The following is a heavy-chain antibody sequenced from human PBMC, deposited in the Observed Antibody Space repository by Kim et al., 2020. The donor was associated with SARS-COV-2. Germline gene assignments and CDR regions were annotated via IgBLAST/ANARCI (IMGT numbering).Heavy chain of an antibody. V-gene: IGHV3-23*01. J-gene: IGHJ6*02. D-gene: IGHD3-22*01. CDR1: GFNFRSNA. CDR3: AKDLHYYSAMDV. Sequence: GGSLRLSCAASGFNFRSNAMSWVRQAPGKGPEWVSGIGSDGSAHYADSVRGRFTISRDTYRNTLYLELNSLSAEDTALYYCAKDLHYYSAMDVSGQGATVTVSS. CDR2: IGSDGSA.